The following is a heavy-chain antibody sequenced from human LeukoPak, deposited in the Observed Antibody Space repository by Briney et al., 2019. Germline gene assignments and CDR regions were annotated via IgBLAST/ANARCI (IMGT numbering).Heavy chain of an antibody. J-gene: IGHJ4*02. CDR2: IIPIFGTA. V-gene: IGHV1-69*06. D-gene: IGHD5-18*01. CDR1: GGTFSSYA. Sequence: SVKVSCKASGGTFSSYAISWVRQAPGQGLEWMGGIIPIFGTANYAQRFQGRVTITADKSTSTAYMELSSLRSEDTALYYCARPGEYSYGAYYFDYWGQGTLVTVSS. CDR3: ARPGEYSYGAYYFDY.